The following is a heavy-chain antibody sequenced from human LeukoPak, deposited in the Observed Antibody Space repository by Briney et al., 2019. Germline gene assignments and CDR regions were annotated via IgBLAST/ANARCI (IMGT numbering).Heavy chain of an antibody. CDR2: IYYSGST. CDR3: ARSSGWSNYYYYGMDV. D-gene: IGHD6-19*01. J-gene: IGHJ6*02. CDR1: GGCISSSSYY. Sequence: PSETLSLTCTVSGGCISSSSYYWGWIRQPPGKGLEWIGRIYYSGSTYYDPSLKSRVTISVDTSKNQFSLKLTSVTAADTAVYYCARSSGWSNYYYYGMDVWGQGTTVTVSS. V-gene: IGHV4-39*01.